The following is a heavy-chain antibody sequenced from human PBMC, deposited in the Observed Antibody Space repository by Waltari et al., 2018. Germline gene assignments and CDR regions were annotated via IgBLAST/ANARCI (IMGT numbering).Heavy chain of an antibody. CDR1: GFSFSYFP. J-gene: IGHJ4*02. V-gene: IGHV3-23*01. CDR3: AKEHTVTGARPFDY. Sequence: EVHLLESGGVLTRPGGSLRLSCSASGFSFSYFPMSWVRQAPGKGLEWVSSISGGGGNTYYAASVEGRFIISRDNSKNTVSLEMTSLRAEDTAIYYCAKEHTVTGARPFDYWGRGTLVTVSS. D-gene: IGHD1-20*01. CDR2: ISGGGGNT.